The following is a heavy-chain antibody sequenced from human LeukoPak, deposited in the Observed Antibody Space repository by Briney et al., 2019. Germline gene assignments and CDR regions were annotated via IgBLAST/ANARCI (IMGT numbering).Heavy chain of an antibody. CDR2: IYHSGST. Sequence: SGTPSLTCAVSGGSISSSNWWSWVRQPPGKGLEWIGEIYHSGSTNYNPSLKSRVTISVDTSKNQFSLKLSSVTAADTAVYYCARNPAYCGGDCYSGAFDIWGQGTMVTVSS. CDR3: ARNPAYCGGDCYSGAFDI. V-gene: IGHV4-4*02. D-gene: IGHD2-21*02. CDR1: GGSISSSNW. J-gene: IGHJ3*02.